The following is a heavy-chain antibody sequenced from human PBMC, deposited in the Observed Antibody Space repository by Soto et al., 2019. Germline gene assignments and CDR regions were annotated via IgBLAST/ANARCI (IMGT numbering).Heavy chain of an antibody. CDR1: GFSLSSHG. D-gene: IGHD3-22*01. V-gene: IGHV3-33*01. CDR3: ARDLGYESRGYSYVDGYFDL. Sequence: QVQLVESGGGVVQPGRSLRLTCEASGFSLSSHGMHWVRQAPGKGLEWVALVWYDGSKTYYPDSVKGRFTISRDNSKNTLYLQMNTLRDEDTALYYCARDLGYESRGYSYVDGYFDLWGRGTLVTVSS. J-gene: IGHJ2*01. CDR2: VWYDGSKT.